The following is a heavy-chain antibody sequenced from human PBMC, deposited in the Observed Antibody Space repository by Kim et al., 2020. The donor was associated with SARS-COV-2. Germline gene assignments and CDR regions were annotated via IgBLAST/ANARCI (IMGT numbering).Heavy chain of an antibody. CDR2: ISYDGSNK. CDR1: GFTFSSYA. V-gene: IGHV3-30*04. D-gene: IGHD1-26*01. J-gene: IGHJ4*02. Sequence: GGSLRLSCAASGFTFSSYAMHWVRQAPGKGLEWVAVISYDGSNKYYADSVKGRFTISRDNSKNTLYLQMNSLRAEDTAVYYCARVSGSYWEGDFDYWGQGTLVTVSS. CDR3: ARVSGSYWEGDFDY.